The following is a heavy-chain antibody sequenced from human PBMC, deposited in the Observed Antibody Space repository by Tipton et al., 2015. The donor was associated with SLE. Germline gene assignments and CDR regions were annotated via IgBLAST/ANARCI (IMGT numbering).Heavy chain of an antibody. CDR2: IYYSGST. J-gene: IGHJ3*02. CDR3: ARSGTARIAGAGPAFDI. D-gene: IGHD6-19*01. V-gene: IGHV4-59*01. Sequence: TLSLTCTVSGDSISSYYWSWIRQPPGKGLEWIGYIYYSGSTNYNPSLKSRVTISVDTSKNQFSLKLSSVTAADTAVYYCARSGTARIAGAGPAFDIWGQGTMVTVSS. CDR1: GDSISSYY.